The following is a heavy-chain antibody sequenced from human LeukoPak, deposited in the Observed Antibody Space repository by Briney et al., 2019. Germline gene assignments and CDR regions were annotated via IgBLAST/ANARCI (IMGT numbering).Heavy chain of an antibody. Sequence: PSETLSLTCTVSGGSISSSSYYWGWIRQPPGKGLEGIGSIYYSGSTYYNPSPKSRVTISVDPSKNQSSLKLSSVTAADTAVYYCARTDYDFWSGSPYYFDYWGQGTLVTVSP. V-gene: IGHV4-39*01. CDR2: IYYSGST. D-gene: IGHD3-3*01. CDR1: GGSISSSSYY. J-gene: IGHJ4*02. CDR3: ARTDYDFWSGSPYYFDY.